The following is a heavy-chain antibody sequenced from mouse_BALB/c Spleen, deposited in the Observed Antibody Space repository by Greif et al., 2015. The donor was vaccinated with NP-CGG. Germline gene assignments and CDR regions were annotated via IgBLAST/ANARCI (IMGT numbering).Heavy chain of an antibody. D-gene: IGHD1-1*01. J-gene: IGHJ1*01. CDR1: GYAFSSYW. Sequence: QVQLQQSGAELVRPGSSVKISYKASGYAFSSYWMNWVKQRPGQGLEWIGQIYPGDGDTNYNGKFKGKATLTADKSSSTAYMQLSSLTSEDSAVYFCARHTQYYGSSYGFDVWGAGTTVTVSS. CDR2: IYPGDGDT. V-gene: IGHV1-80*01. CDR3: ARHTQYYGSSYGFDV.